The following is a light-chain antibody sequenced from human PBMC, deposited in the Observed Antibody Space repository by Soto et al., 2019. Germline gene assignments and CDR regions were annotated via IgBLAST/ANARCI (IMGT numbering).Light chain of an antibody. Sequence: IRITQSPSTLASTPGERSPHSYMASQSVSIRLAWYQQKPGQAPRLLIHGATTSATGIPARFSGSGSGTEFTLTISSLQSEDFAVYYCQQYNNWPRTFGQGTKVDIK. CDR1: QSVSIR. CDR2: GAT. J-gene: IGKJ1*01. V-gene: IGKV3-15*01. CDR3: QQYNNWPRT.